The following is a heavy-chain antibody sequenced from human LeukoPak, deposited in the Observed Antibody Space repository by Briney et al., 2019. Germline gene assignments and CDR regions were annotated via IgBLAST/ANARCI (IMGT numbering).Heavy chain of an antibody. Sequence: GGSLRLSCAASGFTIISNYMSWVRQAPGKGLEWVSVIYSDGSTYYADSVKGRFTISRDTSKNTLYVQMNSLRAEDTAVYYCARGAHTLSYYFDYWGQGTLVTVSS. V-gene: IGHV3-66*01. D-gene: IGHD3-10*01. J-gene: IGHJ4*02. CDR3: ARGAHTLSYYFDY. CDR1: GFTIISNY. CDR2: IYSDGST.